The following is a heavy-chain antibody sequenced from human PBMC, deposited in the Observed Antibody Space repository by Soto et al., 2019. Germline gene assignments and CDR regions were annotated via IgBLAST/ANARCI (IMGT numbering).Heavy chain of an antibody. J-gene: IGHJ5*02. Sequence: PGGSLRLSCAASGFTFSSYSMNWVRQAPGKGLEWVSSISSSSSYIYYADSVKGRFTISRDNAKNSLYLQMNSLRAEDTAVYYCARDPTRIAGRLDGLGGFDPWGQGTLVTVSS. CDR2: ISSSSSYI. CDR3: ARDPTRIAGRLDGLGGFDP. V-gene: IGHV3-21*01. CDR1: GFTFSSYS. D-gene: IGHD6-6*01.